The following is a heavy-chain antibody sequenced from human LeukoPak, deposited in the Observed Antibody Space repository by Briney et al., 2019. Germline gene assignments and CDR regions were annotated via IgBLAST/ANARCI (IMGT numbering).Heavy chain of an antibody. Sequence: GGSLRLSCAASGFTFSSYAMSWVRQAPGKGREWVSAIRGNGADTYYADSVKGRFTISRDNSKNTLYLQMNSLRAEDTAVYYCAKVPNSGSYYYFDYWGQGALVTVSS. CDR3: AKVPNSGSYYYFDY. D-gene: IGHD1-26*01. CDR1: GFTFSSYA. V-gene: IGHV3-23*01. J-gene: IGHJ4*02. CDR2: IRGNGADT.